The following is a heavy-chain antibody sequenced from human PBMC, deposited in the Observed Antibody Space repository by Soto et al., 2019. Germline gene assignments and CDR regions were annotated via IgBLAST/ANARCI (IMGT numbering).Heavy chain of an antibody. V-gene: IGHV1-18*01. CDR1: GYTFTSYG. Sequence: QVQLVQSGAEVKKPGASVKVSCKASGYTFTSYGISWVRQAPGQGLEWMGWISAYNGNTNYAQKLQGRVTMTTDTSTSTADMELRSLRSDDTAVYYCARDHEVTATIYYYYGMDVWGQGTTVTVSS. D-gene: IGHD2-21*02. J-gene: IGHJ6*02. CDR2: ISAYNGNT. CDR3: ARDHEVTATIYYYYGMDV.